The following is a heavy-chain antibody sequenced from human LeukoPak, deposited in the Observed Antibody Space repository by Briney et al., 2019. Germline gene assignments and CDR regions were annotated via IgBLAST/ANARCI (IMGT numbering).Heavy chain of an antibody. CDR3: ARHLYHYDSSGYRGAFDI. Sequence: SETLSLTCTVSGGSISSSSYYWGWIRQPPGKGLEWIGSIYYSGSTYYNPSLKSRVTISVDTSKNQFSLKLSSVTAADTAVYYCARHLYHYDSSGYRGAFDIWGQGTMVTVSS. V-gene: IGHV4-39*01. CDR1: GGSISSSSYY. J-gene: IGHJ3*02. CDR2: IYYSGST. D-gene: IGHD3-22*01.